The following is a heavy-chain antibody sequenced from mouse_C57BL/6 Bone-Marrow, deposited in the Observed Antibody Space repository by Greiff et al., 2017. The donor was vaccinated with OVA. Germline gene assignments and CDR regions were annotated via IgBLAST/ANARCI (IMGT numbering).Heavy chain of an antibody. V-gene: IGHV1-55*01. Sequence: QVQLQQPGAELVKPGASVKMSCKASGYTFTSYWITWVKQRPGHGLEWIGDIYPGSGSTNYNEKFKSKATLTVDTSSSTAYMQLSSLTSEDSAVYYCAREAASSGLFAYWGQGTLVTVSA. CDR1: GYTFTSYW. CDR2: IYPGSGST. CDR3: AREAASSGLFAY. J-gene: IGHJ3*01. D-gene: IGHD3-2*02.